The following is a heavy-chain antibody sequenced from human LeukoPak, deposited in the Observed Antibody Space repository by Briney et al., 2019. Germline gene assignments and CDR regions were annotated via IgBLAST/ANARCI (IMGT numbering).Heavy chain of an antibody. V-gene: IGHV3-9*03. J-gene: IGHJ4*02. CDR3: AKGAWAAAGSPFDY. CDR1: GFTFDDYA. Sequence: GGSLRLSCAASGFTFDDYAMHWVRQAPGKGLEWVSGISWNSGSIGYADSVKGRFTISRDNAKNSLYLQMNSLRAEDMALYHCAKGAWAAAGSPFDYWGQGTLVTVSS. CDR2: ISWNSGSI. D-gene: IGHD6-13*01.